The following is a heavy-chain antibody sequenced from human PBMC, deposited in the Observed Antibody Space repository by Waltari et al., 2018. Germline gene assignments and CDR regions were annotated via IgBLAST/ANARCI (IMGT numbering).Heavy chain of an antibody. CDR3: AKEAPNEGFDY. CDR1: GFTFDDYT. V-gene: IGHV3-43*01. D-gene: IGHD2-8*01. J-gene: IGHJ4*02. Sequence: EVQLVESGGVVVQPGGSLRLSCAASGFTFDDYTMNWVRQAPGKGLEWVALISWDGGSTYYEYSVKGRFTISRDNSKNSLYLQMNSLRTEDTALYYCAKEAPNEGFDYWGQGTLVTVSS. CDR2: ISWDGGST.